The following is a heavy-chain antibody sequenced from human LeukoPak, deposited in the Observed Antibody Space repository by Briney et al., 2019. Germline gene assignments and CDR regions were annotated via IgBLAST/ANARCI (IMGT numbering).Heavy chain of an antibody. CDR1: GFTFSSYW. D-gene: IGHD6-13*01. Sequence: GGSLRLSCAASGFTFSSYWMSWVRQAPGKGLEWVGRITDGGTTDYAAPVKGRFTISRDDSKNTLYLQMNSLKTEDTAVYYCTTIAAAGQADYWGQGTLVTVSS. CDR3: TTIAAAGQADY. CDR2: ITDGGTT. V-gene: IGHV3-15*01. J-gene: IGHJ4*02.